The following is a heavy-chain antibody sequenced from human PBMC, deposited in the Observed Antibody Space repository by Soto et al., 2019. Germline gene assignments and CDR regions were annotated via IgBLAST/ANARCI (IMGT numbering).Heavy chain of an antibody. D-gene: IGHD5-18*01. CDR3: ARDRRTAMADYYYCGMDV. CDR2: IIPIFGTA. CDR1: GGTFSSYA. J-gene: IGHJ6*02. V-gene: IGHV1-69*06. Sequence: SVKVSCKASGGTFSSYAISWVRQAPGQGLEWMGGIIPIFGTANYAQKFQGRVTITADKSTSTAYMELSSLRSEDTAVYYCARDRRTAMADYYYCGMDVWGQGTTVTVSS.